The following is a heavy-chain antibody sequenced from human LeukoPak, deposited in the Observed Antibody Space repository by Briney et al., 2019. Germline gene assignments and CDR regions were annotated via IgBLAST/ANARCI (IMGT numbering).Heavy chain of an antibody. J-gene: IGHJ4*02. CDR3: AIDVRGGLSWASDY. CDR1: GLTFSSYS. CDR2: ISSSGSTI. D-gene: IGHD3-10*02. V-gene: IGHV3-48*02. Sequence: GGSLRLSCAASGLTFSSYSMNWVRQAPGKGLEWISYISSSGSTINYADSVKGRFTISRDSAKNSLYLQMNSLRDEDTAVYYCAIDVRGGLSWASDYWGQGTLVTVSS.